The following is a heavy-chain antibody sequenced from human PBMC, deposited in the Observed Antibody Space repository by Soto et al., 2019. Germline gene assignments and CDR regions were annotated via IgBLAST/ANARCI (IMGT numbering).Heavy chain of an antibody. D-gene: IGHD2-21*02. V-gene: IGHV1-69*01. CDR1: GGTFSRYA. CDR3: ARGSCGGDCPLDY. J-gene: IGHJ4*02. Sequence: QVQLVQSGAEVKKPGSSVKVSCKASGGTFSRYAISWVRQAPGQGLEWMGGSIPNFGTVNYSQKFQGRVTIIADESTSTAYMELSSLRSEDTAVYYCARGSCGGDCPLDYWGQGTLVTVS. CDR2: SIPNFGTV.